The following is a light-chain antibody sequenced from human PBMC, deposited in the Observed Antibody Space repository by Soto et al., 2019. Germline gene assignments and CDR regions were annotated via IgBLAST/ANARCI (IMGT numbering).Light chain of an antibody. CDR2: RNR. Sequence: QSVLTQPPSVSGAPGQRVTISCTGSSSNIGADYGVHWYQHLPGTAPRLLMYRNRNRPSGVPDRFSGSKSGTSASLAITGLQAEDEAEYYCQSYDSSLSAYVFGTGTKLTVL. J-gene: IGLJ1*01. CDR1: SSNIGADYG. CDR3: QSYDSSLSAYV. V-gene: IGLV1-40*01.